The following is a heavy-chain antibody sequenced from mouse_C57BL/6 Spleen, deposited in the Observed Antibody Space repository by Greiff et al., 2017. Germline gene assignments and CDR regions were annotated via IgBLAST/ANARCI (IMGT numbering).Heavy chain of an antibody. D-gene: IGHD2-2*01. J-gene: IGHJ2*01. V-gene: IGHV1-42*01. CDR2: INPSTGGT. Sequence: VQLQQSGPELVKPGASVKISCKASGYSFTGYYMNWVKQSPEKSLEWIGEINPSTGGTTYNQKFKAKATLTVDKSSSTAYMQLKRLTSEDSAVYYCAVVVTPYYVDYWGQGTTLTVSS. CDR3: AVVVTPYYVDY. CDR1: GYSFTGYY.